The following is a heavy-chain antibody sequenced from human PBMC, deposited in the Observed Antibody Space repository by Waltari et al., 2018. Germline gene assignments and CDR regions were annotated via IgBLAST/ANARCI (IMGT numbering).Heavy chain of an antibody. Sequence: EVKLVDSGGDLVQPGGSLRLSCAASGFTFSAHSFNWVRQAPGKGLEWLAYISGTGSRDTHIYYADSVKGRFYISRDNAKNSVSLQMNSLRVEDTAIYYCARRGIAVPNFDYWGQGTLVAVSS. J-gene: IGHJ4*02. CDR1: GFTFSAHS. D-gene: IGHD6-19*01. CDR2: ISGTGSRDTHI. V-gene: IGHV3-48*01. CDR3: ARRGIAVPNFDY.